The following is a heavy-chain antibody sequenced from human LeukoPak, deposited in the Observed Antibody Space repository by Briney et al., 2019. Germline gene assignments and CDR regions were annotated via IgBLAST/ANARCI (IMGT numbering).Heavy chain of an antibody. J-gene: IGHJ3*02. Sequence: GGSLRLSCAASGFTFSSYAMHWVRQAPGKGLEWVAVISYDGSNKYYADSVKGRFTISRDNSKNTLYLQMNSLRAEDTAVYYCARALAFDIWGQGTMVTVSS. CDR2: ISYDGSNK. CDR3: ARALAFDI. V-gene: IGHV3-30-3*01. CDR1: GFTFSSYA.